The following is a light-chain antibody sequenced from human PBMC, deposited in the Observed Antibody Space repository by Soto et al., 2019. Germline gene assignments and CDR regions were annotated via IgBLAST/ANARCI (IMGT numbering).Light chain of an antibody. J-gene: IGKJ1*01. V-gene: IGKV3-15*01. CDR3: QQYNNWPPMA. CDR2: GAS. Sequence: EIVMTQSPATLSVSPGERATLSCRASQSVSSNLAWYQQKPGQAPRLLIYGASTRAPGIPARFSGSGSGTECSLTISSLQSEDFAVYYCQQYNNWPPMAFGQGTKVEIK. CDR1: QSVSSN.